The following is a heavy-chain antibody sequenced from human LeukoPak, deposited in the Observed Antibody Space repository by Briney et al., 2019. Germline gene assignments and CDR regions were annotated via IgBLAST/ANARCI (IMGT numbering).Heavy chain of an antibody. J-gene: IGHJ4*02. CDR2: IWYDGSNK. D-gene: IGHD6-13*01. CDR3: AKGRGYSSSMALDY. CDR1: GFTFSSYG. Sequence: PGRSLRLSCAASGFTFSSYGMHWVRQAPGKGLEWVAVIWYDGSNKYYADSVKGRFTIPRENSKNTLYLQMNSLRAEDTAVYYCAKGRGYSSSMALDYWGQGTLVTVSS. V-gene: IGHV3-33*06.